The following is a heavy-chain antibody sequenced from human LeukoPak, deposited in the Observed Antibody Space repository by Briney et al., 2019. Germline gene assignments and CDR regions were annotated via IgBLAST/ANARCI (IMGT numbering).Heavy chain of an antibody. CDR1: GFTFSSHA. J-gene: IGHJ3*02. D-gene: IGHD3-22*01. V-gene: IGHV3-23*01. CDR3: ARAAPYYYDSSGYSAFDS. CDR2: ISDTGSKT. Sequence: GGSLRLSCAASGFTFSSHAMSWVRQAPGKGLEWVSAISDTGSKTYYADSVKGRFTISRDNSKNTLYLQMNSLRDEDTAVYYCARAAPYYYDSSGYSAFDSWGQGTMVTVSS.